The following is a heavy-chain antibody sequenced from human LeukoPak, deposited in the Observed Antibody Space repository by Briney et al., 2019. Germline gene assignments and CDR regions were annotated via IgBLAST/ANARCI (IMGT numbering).Heavy chain of an antibody. CDR2: TSYDESNK. CDR1: GFIFSGYA. CDR3: ARTDGSPDFYFMDV. Sequence: PGGSLRLSCTASGFIFSGYAMHWVRQAPGKGLEWMAVTSYDESNKYYSDSVKGRFTISRDNSRNMLYLQMNSLRVEDTAVYYCARTDGSPDFYFMDVWGKGTTVTVSS. V-gene: IGHV3-30-3*01. J-gene: IGHJ6*03.